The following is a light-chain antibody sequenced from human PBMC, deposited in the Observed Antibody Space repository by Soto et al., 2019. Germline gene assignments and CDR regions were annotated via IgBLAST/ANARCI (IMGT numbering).Light chain of an antibody. Sequence: QSALTQPPSASGTPGQGVTISCSGSSSNIGSNYVYWYQQLPGTAPKLLIYNNNQRPSGVPDRFSASKSGTSASLAIRGLRSDDEADYYCSSWDGSLSGYVFGAGTKGTVL. V-gene: IGLV1-47*02. CDR3: SSWDGSLSGYV. CDR2: NNN. J-gene: IGLJ1*01. CDR1: SSNIGSNY.